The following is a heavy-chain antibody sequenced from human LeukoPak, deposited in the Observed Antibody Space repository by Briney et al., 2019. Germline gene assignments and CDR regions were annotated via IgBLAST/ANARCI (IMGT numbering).Heavy chain of an antibody. CDR3: AVKEYYYGSGGNNWFHP. J-gene: IGHJ5*02. CDR2: IYPGDSDT. Sequence: GESLKISCKGSGYSFTSYWIGWVRQMPGKGLEWMGIIYPGDSDTRYSPSFQGQVTISADKSISTAYLQWSSLKASDTAMYYCAVKEYYYGSGGNNWFHPWGQGTLVTVSS. V-gene: IGHV5-51*01. CDR1: GYSFTSYW. D-gene: IGHD3-10*01.